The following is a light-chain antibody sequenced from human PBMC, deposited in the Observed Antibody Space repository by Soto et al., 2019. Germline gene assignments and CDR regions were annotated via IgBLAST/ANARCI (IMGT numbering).Light chain of an antibody. Sequence: EVVMTQSPATLSVSPGERATLSCRASQSIRRNLAWYQQKPGQAPRLLMYDAVTRATGIPARFSGSASGTEFTLTIRSLQSKDFAVYYCQQNNDWPRYTFGQGTKLEIK. V-gene: IGKV3-15*01. CDR1: QSIRRN. CDR2: DAV. J-gene: IGKJ2*01. CDR3: QQNNDWPRYT.